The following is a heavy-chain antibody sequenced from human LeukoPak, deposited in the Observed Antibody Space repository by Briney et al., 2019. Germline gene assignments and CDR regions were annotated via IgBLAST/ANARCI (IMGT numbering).Heavy chain of an antibody. V-gene: IGHV3-21*01. J-gene: IGHJ6*03. CDR1: GFTFSSYS. D-gene: IGHD2-15*01. CDR3: ARGHGVVYYYMDV. Sequence: TGGSLRLSCAASGFTFSSYSMNWVRQAPGKGLEWVSSISSSSYIYYADSVKGRFTISRDNAKNSLYLQMNSLRAEDTAVYYCARGHGVVYYYMDVWGKGTTVTISS. CDR2: ISSSSYI.